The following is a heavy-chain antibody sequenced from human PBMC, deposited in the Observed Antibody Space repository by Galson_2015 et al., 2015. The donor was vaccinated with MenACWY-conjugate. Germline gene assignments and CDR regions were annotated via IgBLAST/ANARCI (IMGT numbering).Heavy chain of an antibody. CDR1: GFTFSDYY. Sequence: LRLSCAASGFTFSDYYMSWIRQAPGKGLEWVAYISSGHIYSNHADSVKGRFTISRDNAKNSLFLQMNSLRAEDTAVYFCARTPRSYSGYTFEKWGQGTLVTVSS. V-gene: IGHV3-11*06. J-gene: IGHJ4*02. D-gene: IGHD5-12*01. CDR2: ISSGHIYS. CDR3: ARTPRSYSGYTFEK.